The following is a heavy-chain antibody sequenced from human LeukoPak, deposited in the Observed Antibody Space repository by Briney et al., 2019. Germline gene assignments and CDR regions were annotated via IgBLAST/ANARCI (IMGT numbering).Heavy chain of an antibody. CDR2: ISYDGSNK. CDR1: GFTFSSYA. V-gene: IGHV3-30*04. Sequence: PGGSLRLSCAASGFTFSSYAMHWVRQAPGKGLEWVAVISYDGSNKYYADSVKGRFTISRDNSKNTLYLQMNSLRAEDTAVYYCAKGEQQLYYYYGMDVWGQGTTVTVSS. J-gene: IGHJ6*02. CDR3: AKGEQQLYYYYGMDV. D-gene: IGHD6-13*01.